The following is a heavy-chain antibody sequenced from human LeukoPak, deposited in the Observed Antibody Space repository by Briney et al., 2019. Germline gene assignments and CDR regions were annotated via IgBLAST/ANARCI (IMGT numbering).Heavy chain of an antibody. D-gene: IGHD2-2*01. CDR1: GGSISSDNW. Sequence: PSGTLSLTCAVSGGSISSDNWWDWLRQPPGRGLEWIGEVFHSGSTNYNPSLNSRVTMSVDTSKNQFSLRLSSVTAADTAVYYCARYHHYQLSSWFDPWGQGTLVTVSS. CDR3: ARYHHYQLSSWFDP. J-gene: IGHJ5*02. V-gene: IGHV4-4*02. CDR2: VFHSGST.